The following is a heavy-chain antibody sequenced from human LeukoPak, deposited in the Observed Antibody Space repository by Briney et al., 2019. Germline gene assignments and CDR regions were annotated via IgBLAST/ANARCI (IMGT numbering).Heavy chain of an antibody. D-gene: IGHD3-9*01. CDR2: INPNSGGT. J-gene: IGHJ4*02. V-gene: IGHV1-2*02. CDR3: ASVFLTHTTAYDILTGPRDY. CDR1: GYTFTGYY. Sequence: ASVKVSCKASGYTFTGYYMHWVRQAPGQGLEWMGWINPNSGGTNYAQKFQGRVTMTRDTSISTAYMELSRLRSDDTAVYYCASVFLTHTTAYDILTGPRDYWGQGTLVTVSS.